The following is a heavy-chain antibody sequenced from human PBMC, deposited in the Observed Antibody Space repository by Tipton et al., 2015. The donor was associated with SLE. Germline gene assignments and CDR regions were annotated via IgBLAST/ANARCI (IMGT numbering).Heavy chain of an antibody. CDR2: IYTSGST. CDR1: GGSISSGDYY. Sequence: TLSLTCTVSGGSISSGDYYWSWIRQPAGKGLEWIGYIYTSGSTNYNPSLKSRVTISVDTSKNQFSLKLSSVTAADTAVYFCARGSDWGWWDHWGQGTLVTVSS. V-gene: IGHV4-61*09. D-gene: IGHD7-27*01. J-gene: IGHJ4*02. CDR3: ARGSDWGWWDH.